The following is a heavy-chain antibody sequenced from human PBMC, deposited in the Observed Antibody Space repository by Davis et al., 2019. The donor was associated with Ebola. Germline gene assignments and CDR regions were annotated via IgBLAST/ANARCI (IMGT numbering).Heavy chain of an antibody. D-gene: IGHD3-3*01. Sequence: PSETLSLTCAVYGGSLSGYYWSWIRQPPGKGLEWIGEINHSGSTNYNPSLKSRVTISVDTSKNQFSLKLSSVTAADTAVYYCARGEGEFHDFWSGYYYYYYMDVWGKGTTVTVSS. CDR1: GGSLSGYY. CDR2: INHSGST. J-gene: IGHJ6*03. CDR3: ARGEGEFHDFWSGYYYYYYMDV. V-gene: IGHV4-34*01.